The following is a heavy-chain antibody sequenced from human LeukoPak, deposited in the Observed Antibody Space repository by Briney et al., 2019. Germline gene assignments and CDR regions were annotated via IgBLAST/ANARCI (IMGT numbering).Heavy chain of an antibody. D-gene: IGHD5-12*01. CDR3: ASEVATTDY. Sequence: PGGSLRLSCAASGFTFSSYGMHWVRQAPGKGLEWVAFIRYDGGNKYYADSVKGRFTISRDNSKNTLYLQMNSLRAEDTAVYYCASEVATTDYWGQGTLVTVSS. CDR2: IRYDGGNK. CDR1: GFTFSSYG. V-gene: IGHV3-30*02. J-gene: IGHJ4*02.